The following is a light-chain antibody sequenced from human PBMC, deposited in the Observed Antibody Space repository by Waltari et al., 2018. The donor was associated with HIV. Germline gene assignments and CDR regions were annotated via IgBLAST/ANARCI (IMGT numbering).Light chain of an antibody. CDR2: GNT. V-gene: IGLV1-40*01. CDR1: SSNIGAGSD. J-gene: IGLJ1*01. Sequence: QSVLTQPPSVSGAPGQRVTISCTGSSSNIGAGSDVTRFQQLPGTAPKLLIYGNTNRPSGVPDRFSGSKSGTSASLAITGLQAEDEGDYYCQSYDSGLSAYVFGTGTKVTVL. CDR3: QSYDSGLSAYV.